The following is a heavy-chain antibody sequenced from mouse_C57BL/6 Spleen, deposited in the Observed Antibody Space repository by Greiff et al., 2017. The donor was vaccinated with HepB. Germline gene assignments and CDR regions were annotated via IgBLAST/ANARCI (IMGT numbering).Heavy chain of an antibody. CDR2: INPGSGGT. CDR3: ARRAAQAFFDY. CDR1: GYAFTNYL. J-gene: IGHJ2*01. Sequence: QVQLQQSGAELVRPGTSVKVSCKASGYAFTNYLIEWVKQRPGQGLEWIGVINPGSGGTNYNEKFKGKATLTADKSSSTAYMQLSSLTSEDSAVYFCARRAAQAFFDYWGQGTTLTVSS. V-gene: IGHV1-54*01. D-gene: IGHD3-2*02.